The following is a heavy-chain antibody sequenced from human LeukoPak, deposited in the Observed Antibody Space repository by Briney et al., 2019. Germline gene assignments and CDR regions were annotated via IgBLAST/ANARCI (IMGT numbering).Heavy chain of an antibody. CDR2: ISSSSSYI. Sequence: PGGSLRLSCAASGFTFSSYSTNWVRQAPGKGLEWVSSISSSSSYIYYADSVKGRFTISRDNAKNSPYLQMNSQRAEDTAVYYCARVPATVTTLDYWGQGTLVTVSS. D-gene: IGHD4-17*01. V-gene: IGHV3-21*01. CDR1: GFTFSSYS. CDR3: ARVPATVTTLDY. J-gene: IGHJ4*02.